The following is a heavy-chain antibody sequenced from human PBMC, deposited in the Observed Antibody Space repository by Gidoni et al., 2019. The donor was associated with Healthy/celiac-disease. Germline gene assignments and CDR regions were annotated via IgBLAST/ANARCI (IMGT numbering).Heavy chain of an antibody. V-gene: IGHV1-3*01. CDR2: INAGNGNT. J-gene: IGHJ4*02. CDR3: ARFRIAARLFDY. Sequence: QVQLVQSGAEVKKPGASVKVSCKASGYTFTSYAMHWVRQAPGQRLEWMGWINAGNGNTKYSQTFQGRVTITRDTSASTAYMELSSLRSEDTAVYYCARFRIAARLFDYWGQGTLVTVSS. D-gene: IGHD6-6*01. CDR1: GYTFTSYA.